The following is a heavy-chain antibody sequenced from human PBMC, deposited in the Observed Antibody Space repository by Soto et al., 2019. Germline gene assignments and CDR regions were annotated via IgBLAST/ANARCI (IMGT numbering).Heavy chain of an antibody. CDR1: GYTFTSYG. J-gene: IGHJ4*02. D-gene: IGHD3-9*01. CDR2: ISAYNGNT. V-gene: IGHV1-18*01. Sequence: QVQLVQSGAEVKKPGASVKVSCKASGYTFTSYGISWVRQAPGQGLEWMGWISAYNGNTNYAQKLQGGVPMTTDPSTSTAYMELRSLRSDDTVVYYCASGVTYYDMLTGYWGFDYWGQGTLVTVSS. CDR3: ASGVTYYDMLTGYWGFDY.